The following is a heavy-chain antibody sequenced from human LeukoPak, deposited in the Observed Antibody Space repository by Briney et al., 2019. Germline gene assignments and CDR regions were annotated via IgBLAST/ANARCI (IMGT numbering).Heavy chain of an antibody. Sequence: GGSLRLSCAASGFTFSSYGMHWVRQAPGKGLEWVAVISYDGSNKYYADSVKGRFTISRDNSKNTLYLQMNSLRAEDTAVYYCARADDYYGSGSYYTLSDYWGQGTLVTVSS. CDR1: GFTFSSYG. J-gene: IGHJ4*02. CDR3: ARADDYYGSGSYYTLSDY. V-gene: IGHV3-30*03. CDR2: ISYDGSNK. D-gene: IGHD3-10*01.